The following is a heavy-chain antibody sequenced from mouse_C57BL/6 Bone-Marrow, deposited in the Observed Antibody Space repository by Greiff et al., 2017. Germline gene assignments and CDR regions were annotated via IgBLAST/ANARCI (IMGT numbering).Heavy chain of an antibody. CDR2: IRSTSNNYAT. V-gene: IGHV10-1*01. D-gene: IGHD4-1*01. CDR1: GFSFNTYA. J-gene: IGHJ3*01. Sequence: EVQRVESGGGLVQPKGSLKLSCAASGFSFNTYAMNWVRQAPGKGLEWVARIRSTSNNYATYYADSVKDRFTISRDDSESMLYLQMNNLKTEDTAMYYCVTGTWFAYWGQGTLVTVSA. CDR3: VTGTWFAY.